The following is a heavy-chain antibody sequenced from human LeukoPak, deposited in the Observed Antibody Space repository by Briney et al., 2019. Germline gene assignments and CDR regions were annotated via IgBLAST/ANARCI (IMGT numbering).Heavy chain of an antibody. CDR2: IRYDGSNR. Sequence: GRSLRLSCAASGFTFSSYGMHWVRQAPGKGLEWVAVIRYDGSNRYYADSVKGRFTISRDNSKNTLYLQMNSLRAEDTAVYYCARGITGTTGFDYWGQGTLVTVSS. CDR1: GFTFSSYG. CDR3: ARGITGTTGFDY. J-gene: IGHJ4*02. V-gene: IGHV3-33*01. D-gene: IGHD1-7*01.